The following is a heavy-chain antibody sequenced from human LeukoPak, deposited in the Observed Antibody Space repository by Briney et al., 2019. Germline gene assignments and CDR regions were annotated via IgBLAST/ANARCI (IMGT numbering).Heavy chain of an antibody. V-gene: IGHV3-15*01. CDR2: IKHDGTT. Sequence: GGSPRLSCEVSGFTFINAWLSWVRQAPGKGLEWVGRIKHDGTTDHAAPVKGRFTISRDVSRDTLYLQMNSLKTEDTAIYYCTTVSHLYLGGQGTLVTVSS. J-gene: IGHJ4*02. CDR3: TTVSHLYL. D-gene: IGHD2/OR15-2a*01. CDR1: GFTFINAW.